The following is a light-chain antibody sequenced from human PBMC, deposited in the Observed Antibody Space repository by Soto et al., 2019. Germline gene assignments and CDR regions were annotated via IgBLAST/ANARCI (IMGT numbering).Light chain of an antibody. CDR1: LGISNY. V-gene: IGKV1-9*01. J-gene: IGKJ1*01. CDR2: AAS. CDR3: QQHNTYPPT. Sequence: DIQLTQSPSLLSASVGDRVTITCRASLGISNYLAWYQQQPGKAPNLLMYAASTLQSGVPSRFSGSGSGTEFTLTISSLQPEDFATYCCQQHNTYPPTFGQGTKVEVK.